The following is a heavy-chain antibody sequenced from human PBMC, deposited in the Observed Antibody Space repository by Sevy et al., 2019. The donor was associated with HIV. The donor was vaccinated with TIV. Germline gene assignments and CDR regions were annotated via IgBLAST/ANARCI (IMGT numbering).Heavy chain of an antibody. CDR2: IKQDGSEK. J-gene: IGHJ4*02. V-gene: IGHV3-7*01. CDR3: ARGSGDY. CDR1: GFTFSSYW. Sequence: EGSLRLSCAASGFTFSSYWMTWVRQAPGKGLEWVANIKQDGSEKYHVASVKGRFTISRDNAKNSLYLQMNSLRDEDTAVYYCARGSGDYWGQGTLVTVSS.